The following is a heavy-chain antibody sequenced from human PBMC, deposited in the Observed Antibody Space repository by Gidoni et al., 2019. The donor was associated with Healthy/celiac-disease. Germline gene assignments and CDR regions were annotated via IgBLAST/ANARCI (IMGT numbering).Heavy chain of an antibody. J-gene: IGHJ6*02. Sequence: QVQLVQSGAEVKKPGSSVKVSCNATGGTFSSYAISWVRQAPGQGLEWMGGIIPIFSTANDAQKCQGRVTITADKSTSTAYMELRSLRSEDTAVYYCARDRGYSSSSYYYYGMDVWGQGTTVTVSS. D-gene: IGHD6-6*01. CDR2: IIPIFSTA. CDR3: ARDRGYSSSSYYYYGMDV. CDR1: GGTFSSYA. V-gene: IGHV1-69*06.